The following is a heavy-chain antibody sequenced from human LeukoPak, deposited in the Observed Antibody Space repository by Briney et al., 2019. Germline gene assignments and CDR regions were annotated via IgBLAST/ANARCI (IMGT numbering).Heavy chain of an antibody. Sequence: PSETLSLTCAVSGHSMSSSYYWGWIRQPPGKGLEWIGSIYHSGSTYYNPSLKSRVTISVDTSKNQFSLKLTSVTAADTAVYHCARQYCARCYHYYHYYMDVWGKGTTVTVSS. CDR3: ARQYCARCYHYYHYYMDV. V-gene: IGHV4-38-2*01. D-gene: IGHD2-21*01. J-gene: IGHJ6*03. CDR2: IYHSGST. CDR1: GHSMSSSYY.